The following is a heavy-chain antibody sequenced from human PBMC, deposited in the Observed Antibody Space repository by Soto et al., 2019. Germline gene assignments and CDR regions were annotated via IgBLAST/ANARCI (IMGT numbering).Heavy chain of an antibody. CDR2: IIPIFGTA. V-gene: IGHV1-69*01. D-gene: IGHD6-19*01. J-gene: IGHJ6*02. CDR3: ARRKGGSSGWGFYYYGMDV. CDR1: GGTFSSYA. Sequence: QVQLVQSGAEVKKPGSSVKVSCKASGGTFSSYAISWVRQAPGQGLEWMGGIIPIFGTANYAQKFQGRVTITADESTSTAYMELSSPRSEDTAVYYCARRKGGSSGWGFYYYGMDVWGQGTTVTVSS.